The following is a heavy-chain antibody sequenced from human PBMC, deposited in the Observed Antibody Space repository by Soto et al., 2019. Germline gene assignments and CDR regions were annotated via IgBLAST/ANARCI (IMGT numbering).Heavy chain of an antibody. D-gene: IGHD5-18*01. CDR3: ARDGYNREIAQ. V-gene: IGHV4-31*03. CDR2: IYDSENT. CDR1: GGSISSGIYY. J-gene: IGHJ4*02. Sequence: QVQLQESGPGLVKPPQTLSLTCTVSGGSISSGIYYWNWIRQHPGKGLEWIGYIYDSENTYYNPSLKSRVTISLETSKNQFSLKLSSVTAADTAVYYCARDGYNREIAQWGQGTLVTVSS.